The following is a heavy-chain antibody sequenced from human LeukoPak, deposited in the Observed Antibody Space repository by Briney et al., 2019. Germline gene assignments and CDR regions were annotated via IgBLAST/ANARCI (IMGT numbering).Heavy chain of an antibody. CDR1: GGSFSGYY. Sequence: RPSETLSLTCAVYGGSFSGYYWSWIRQPPGKGLEWIGEINHSGSTNYNPSLKSRVTISVDASKNQFSLKLSSVTAADTAVYYCARGETYYYDSSGYRPVPFDYWGQGTLVTVSS. CDR2: INHSGST. V-gene: IGHV4-34*01. J-gene: IGHJ4*02. CDR3: ARGETYYYDSSGYRPVPFDY. D-gene: IGHD3-22*01.